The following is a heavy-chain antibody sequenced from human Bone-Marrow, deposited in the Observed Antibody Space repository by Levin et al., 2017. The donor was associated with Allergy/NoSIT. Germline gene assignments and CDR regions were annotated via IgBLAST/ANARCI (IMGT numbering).Heavy chain of an antibody. CDR1: GGSMSSSSYF. CDR3: ARLRRTNYWYFDL. J-gene: IGHJ2*01. CDR2: IYYSGTT. Sequence: SQTLSLPCTVSGGSMSSSSYFWAWVRQPPGKGLEWIGMIYYSGTTYYNPSLKSRVTLSVDTSKNHFSLHLTSVTATDTAIYFCARLRRTNYWYFDLWGRGTLVTVSS. D-gene: IGHD2-8*01. V-gene: IGHV4-39*02.